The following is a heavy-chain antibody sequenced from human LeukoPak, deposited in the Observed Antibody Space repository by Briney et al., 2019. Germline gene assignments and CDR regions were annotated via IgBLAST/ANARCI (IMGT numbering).Heavy chain of an antibody. D-gene: IGHD1-26*01. CDR1: GFTFDDYA. V-gene: IGHV3-9*01. J-gene: IGHJ4*02. CDR3: AKDGGEWEYYFDY. Sequence: PGGSLRLSCAASGFTFDDYAMHWVRQAPGKGLEWVSGISWNSGSIGYADSVKGRFTISRDNAKNSLYLQMNSLRAEDTALYYCAKDGGEWEYYFDYWGQGTLVTVSS. CDR2: ISWNSGSI.